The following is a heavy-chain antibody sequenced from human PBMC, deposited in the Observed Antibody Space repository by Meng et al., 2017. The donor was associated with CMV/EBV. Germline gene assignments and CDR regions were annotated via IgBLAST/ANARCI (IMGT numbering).Heavy chain of an antibody. J-gene: IGHJ4*02. CDR2: INHSGST. CDR1: GWSFSGYY. V-gene: IGHV4-34*01. Sequence: CAVYGWSFSGYYWSWIRQPPGKGLEWIGEINHSGSTNYNPSLKSRVTISVDTSKNQFSLKLSSVTAADTAVYYCAGFWSGYLRLFDYWGQGTLVTVSS. CDR3: AGFWSGYLRLFDY. D-gene: IGHD3-3*01.